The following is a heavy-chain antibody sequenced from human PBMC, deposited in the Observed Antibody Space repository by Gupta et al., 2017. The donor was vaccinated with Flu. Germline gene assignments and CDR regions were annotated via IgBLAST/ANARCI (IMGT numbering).Heavy chain of an antibody. Sequence: EVQLVESGGGLVQPGGSLRLSCSASGFTFSSYAMHWVRQAPGKGLEYVSAISSNGGSTYYEDSVKGRFTISRDNSKNTLYLQMSSLRAEDTAVYYCVKGVAAHPLYYYGMDVWGQGTTVTVSS. J-gene: IGHJ6*02. CDR1: GFTFSSYA. D-gene: IGHD6-6*01. V-gene: IGHV3-64D*06. CDR2: ISSNGGST. CDR3: VKGVAAHPLYYYGMDV.